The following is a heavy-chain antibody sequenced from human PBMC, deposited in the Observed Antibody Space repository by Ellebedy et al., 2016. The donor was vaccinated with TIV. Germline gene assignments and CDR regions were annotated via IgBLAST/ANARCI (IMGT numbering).Heavy chain of an antibody. Sequence: GESLKISCAVSGFTVSGNYMSWVRQAPGKGLEWVSIIYSSGITYYPDSVKGRFTISRDNSKNTVSLQMNSLRAEDTAVYYCSRVDLGLAFHYWGRGTLASVSS. J-gene: IGHJ4*02. V-gene: IGHV3-53*01. CDR1: GFTVSGNY. CDR2: IYSSGIT. CDR3: SRVDLGLAFHY. D-gene: IGHD3/OR15-3a*01.